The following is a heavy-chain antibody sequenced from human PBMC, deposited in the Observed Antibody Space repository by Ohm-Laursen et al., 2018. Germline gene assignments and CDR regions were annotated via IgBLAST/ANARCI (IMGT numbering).Heavy chain of an antibody. V-gene: IGHV4-59*08. J-gene: IGHJ4*02. CDR3: ARHVLSRQDYDSSGHSSIDY. D-gene: IGHD3-22*01. Sequence: GTLSLTCIVSGASINSHHWSFIRQPPGKGLEWIGDIYYSGSNTYNPSLKSRVTISVDTSKNQFSLNLASVTAADTAVYFCARHVLSRQDYDSSGHSSIDYWGQGMLVTVSS. CDR2: IYYSGSN. CDR1: GASINSHH.